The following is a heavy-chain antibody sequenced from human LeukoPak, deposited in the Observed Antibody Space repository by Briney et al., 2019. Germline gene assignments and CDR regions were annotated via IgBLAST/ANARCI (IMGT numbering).Heavy chain of an antibody. CDR3: ARGYSYYFDY. J-gene: IGHJ4*02. D-gene: IGHD5-18*01. CDR1: GFTFSSYS. Sequence: GGSLRLSSAASGFTFSSYSMNWVRQAPGKGLEWVSSISSSSTYIYYADSVKGRFTISRDNAKNSLYLQMNRLRAEDTAVYYCARGYSYYFDYWGQGTLVTVSS. V-gene: IGHV3-21*01. CDR2: ISSSSTYI.